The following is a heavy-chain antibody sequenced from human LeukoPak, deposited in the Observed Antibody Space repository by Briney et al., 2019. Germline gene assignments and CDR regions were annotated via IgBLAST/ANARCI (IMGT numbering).Heavy chain of an antibody. J-gene: IGHJ6*02. V-gene: IGHV4-59*01. CDR1: GDSIGRYY. CDR3: ARDKRYYDSSGYYYVFAMDV. D-gene: IGHD3-22*01. Sequence: SETLSLTCKVSGDSIGRYYWDWIRQPPGKGLECMGHIYYSGTTNHNPSLKSRVTISVDTSKNQFSLKLSSVTAADTAVYYCARDKRYYDSSGYYYVFAMDVWGQGTTLTVSS. CDR2: IYYSGTT.